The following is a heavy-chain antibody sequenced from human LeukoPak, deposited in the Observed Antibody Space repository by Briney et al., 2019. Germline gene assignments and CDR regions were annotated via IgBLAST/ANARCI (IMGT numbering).Heavy chain of an antibody. CDR2: ISSSSSYI. V-gene: IGHV3-21*01. CDR1: GFTFSSYS. J-gene: IGHJ4*02. CDR3: AGDPVYCSSTSCRGIFDY. Sequence: AGGSLRLSCAASGFTFSSYSMNWVRQAPGKGLEWVSSISSSSSYIYYADSVKGRFTISRDNAKNSLYLQMNSLRAEDTAVYYCAGDPVYCSSTSCRGIFDYWGQGTLVTVSS. D-gene: IGHD2-2*01.